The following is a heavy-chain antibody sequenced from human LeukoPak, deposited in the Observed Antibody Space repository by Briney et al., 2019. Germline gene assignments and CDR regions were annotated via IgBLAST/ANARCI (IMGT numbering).Heavy chain of an antibody. D-gene: IGHD4-23*01. J-gene: IGHJ4*02. CDR3: ARDSGTTVGYFDY. CDR1: GFTVSTNY. V-gene: IGHV3-66*01. Sequence: GGSLRLSCAASGFTVSTNYVGWVRQAPGRGLEWVSVIYSGGNTYYADSVKGRFTISRDNSKNTLYLQMNSLRAEDTAAYYCARDSGTTVGYFDYWGQGTLVTVSS. CDR2: IYSGGNT.